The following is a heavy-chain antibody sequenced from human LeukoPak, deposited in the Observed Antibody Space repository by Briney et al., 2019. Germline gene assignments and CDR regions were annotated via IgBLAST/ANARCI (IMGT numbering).Heavy chain of an antibody. CDR3: ATFSGYYYFINY. J-gene: IGHJ4*02. Sequence: ASVKVSCKASGYTFTSYGISWVRQAPGQGLEWMGWISAYNGNTNYAQKFQGRVTMTEDTSTDTAYMELSSLRSEDTAVYYCATFSGYYYFINYWGQGTLVTVSS. D-gene: IGHD3-22*01. V-gene: IGHV1-18*01. CDR2: ISAYNGNT. CDR1: GYTFTSYG.